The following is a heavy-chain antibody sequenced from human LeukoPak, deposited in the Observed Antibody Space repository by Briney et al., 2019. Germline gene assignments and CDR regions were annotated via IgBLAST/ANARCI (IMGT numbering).Heavy chain of an antibody. CDR2: ISYDGSIK. V-gene: IGHV3-30-3*01. D-gene: IGHD5-24*01. J-gene: IGHJ4*02. CDR3: ARDFSERYSLDY. CDR1: GFTLRSHA. Sequence: GGSLRLSCAASGFTLRSHAMHWARQAPGKGLEWVSFISYDGSIKYYADSVKGRFTISRDNSKNTVYLQMNSLRDEDTVVYYCARDFSERYSLDYWGQGTLVTVSS.